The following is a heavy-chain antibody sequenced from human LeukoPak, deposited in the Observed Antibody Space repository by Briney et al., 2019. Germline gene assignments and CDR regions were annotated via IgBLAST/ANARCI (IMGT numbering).Heavy chain of an antibody. CDR1: GFTFSSYA. CDR3: AKDSKVVGATFRSYHYMDV. Sequence: GGSLRLSCAASGFTFSSYAMSWVRQAPGKGLEWVSAIRGSGDRTHYADSVKGRFTISRDNSKNTLYLQMNSLRAEDTAVYYCAKDSKVVGATFRSYHYMDVWGKGTAVTVSS. V-gene: IGHV3-23*01. J-gene: IGHJ6*03. D-gene: IGHD1-26*01. CDR2: IRGSGDRT.